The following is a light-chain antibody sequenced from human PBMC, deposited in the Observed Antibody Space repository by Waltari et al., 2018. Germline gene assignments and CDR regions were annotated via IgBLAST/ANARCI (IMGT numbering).Light chain of an antibody. V-gene: IGKV2-28*01. CDR2: LGS. Sequence: DIVMTQSPLSLPVTPGEPASISCRSSQSLLHSNGYNYLDWYLQKPGQSPQLLIYLGSNRASGVPDRCSGSGSGTDCTLKISRVEAEDVGVYYCMQALQTPRTFGQGTRLEIK. J-gene: IGKJ5*01. CDR3: MQALQTPRT. CDR1: QSLLHSNGYNY.